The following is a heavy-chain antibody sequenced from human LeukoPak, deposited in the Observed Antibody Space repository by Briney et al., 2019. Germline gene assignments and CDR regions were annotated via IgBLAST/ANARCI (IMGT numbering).Heavy chain of an antibody. Sequence: GGPLRLSCAASGFTFNSYAMSWVRQAPGKGLEWVSAISGSGSSTYYADSVKGRFTISRDNSKNTLYLQMNSLRAEDTAVYYCAKDGPPYCSGGSCYLLGKDYFDYWGQGTLVTVSS. J-gene: IGHJ4*02. CDR2: ISGSGSST. V-gene: IGHV3-23*01. CDR1: GFTFNSYA. D-gene: IGHD2-15*01. CDR3: AKDGPPYCSGGSCYLLGKDYFDY.